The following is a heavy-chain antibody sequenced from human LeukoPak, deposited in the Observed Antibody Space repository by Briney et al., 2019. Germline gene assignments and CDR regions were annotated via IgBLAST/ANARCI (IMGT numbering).Heavy chain of an antibody. V-gene: IGHV3-30*02. CDR1: GFTFSTYG. Sequence: GGSLRLSCAASGFTFSTYGIHWVRRAPGKGLEWVAFIRYDGTNKYYPDSVKGRFTISRDNSKNTLYLQMNSLRAEDTAVYYCAKDRLAFGVITNSRFDYRGQGTLVTVSS. CDR3: AKDRLAFGVITNSRFDY. CDR2: IRYDGTNK. D-gene: IGHD3-3*01. J-gene: IGHJ4*02.